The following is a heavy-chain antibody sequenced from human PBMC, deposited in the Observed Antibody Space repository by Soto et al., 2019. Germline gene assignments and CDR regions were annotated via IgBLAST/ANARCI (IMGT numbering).Heavy chain of an antibody. CDR2: INPMFGTT. D-gene: IGHD2-15*01. CDR3: VRGVVVVTASQLGWFDP. J-gene: IGHJ5*02. CDR1: GGTFSSYT. V-gene: IGHV1-69*01. Sequence: QVQLVQSGAEVKKPGSSVKVSCKASGGTFSSYTISWVRQAPGQGREWMGGINPMFGTTKYAQKFQGRVTITADESTSTAYMEMSSLRSEDTAVYYCVRGVVVVTASQLGWFDPWGQGTLVIVSS.